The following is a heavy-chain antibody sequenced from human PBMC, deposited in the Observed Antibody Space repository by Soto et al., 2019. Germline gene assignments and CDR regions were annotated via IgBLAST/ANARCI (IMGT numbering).Heavy chain of an antibody. V-gene: IGHV3-23*01. CDR3: AKDIGTNGVGDTINY. D-gene: IGHD1-26*01. J-gene: IGHJ4*02. CDR2: VSDSGGST. CDR1: GFTFRSYA. Sequence: GGSLRLSCAASGFTFRSYAMIWVRQAPRKGLEWVSGVSDSGGSTNYADSVKGRFTVSRDNSKNTLYLQMDSLRAEDTAVYYCAKDIGTNGVGDTINYWGQGNLVTVSS.